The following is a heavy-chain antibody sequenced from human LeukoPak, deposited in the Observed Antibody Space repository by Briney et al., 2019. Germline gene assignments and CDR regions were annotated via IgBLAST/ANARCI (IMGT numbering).Heavy chain of an antibody. Sequence: GRSLRLACAASGFTFSSYGMHWVRQAPGKGLEWVAVISDDGSNKYYADSVKGRFTISRDNSKNTLYLQMNSLRAEDTAVYYCAKGFGQYAFDIWGQGTMVTVSS. D-gene: IGHD3-16*01. CDR2: ISDDGSNK. CDR1: GFTFSSYG. CDR3: AKGFGQYAFDI. J-gene: IGHJ3*02. V-gene: IGHV3-30*18.